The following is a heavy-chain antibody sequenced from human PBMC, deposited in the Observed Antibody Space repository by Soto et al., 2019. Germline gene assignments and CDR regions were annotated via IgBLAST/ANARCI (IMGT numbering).Heavy chain of an antibody. Sequence: DSGWVSSRASGCRRRTSYIHWVRQAPGQGLEWVGIINPSGGKTSYAQKFQGRVTVTRDTSTSTVYMELSSLRSEDTAVYYCLVYAARGIDYWGQGNRVSVP. CDR2: INPSGGKT. J-gene: IGHJ4*02. D-gene: IGHD2-8*01. CDR3: LVYAARGIDY. V-gene: IGHV1-46*01. CDR1: GCRRRTSY.